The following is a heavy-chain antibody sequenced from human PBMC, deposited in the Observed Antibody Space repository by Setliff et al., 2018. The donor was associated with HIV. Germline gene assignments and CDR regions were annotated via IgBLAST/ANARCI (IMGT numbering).Heavy chain of an antibody. CDR2: ISYGRTYI. Sequence: PGGSLRLSCVASGFTFSSYCMEWFRQAPGKGLEWVSSISYGRTYIYQSDSVRGRFTISRDDAKKSLYLQMNSLGVEDTAVYYCARSQYSNGPGDYHFYYVDVWGKGTTVTVSS. D-gene: IGHD5-18*01. V-gene: IGHV3-21*01. CDR3: ARSQYSNGPGDYHFYYVDV. CDR1: GFTFSSYC. J-gene: IGHJ6*03.